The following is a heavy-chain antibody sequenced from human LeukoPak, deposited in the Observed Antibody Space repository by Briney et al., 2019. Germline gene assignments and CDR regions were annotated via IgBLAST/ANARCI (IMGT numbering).Heavy chain of an antibody. CDR3: ARRDYYDSSFDY. D-gene: IGHD3-22*01. CDR2: IYDSGST. CDR1: GGSISSYY. J-gene: IGHJ4*02. Sequence: PSETLSLTCTVSGGSISSYYWNWIRQPPGKGLEWIGYIYDSGSTNYNPSLKSRVTISVDTSKNQFSLRLTSVTAADTAVYYCARRDYYDSSFDYWGQGTLVTVSS. V-gene: IGHV4-59*01.